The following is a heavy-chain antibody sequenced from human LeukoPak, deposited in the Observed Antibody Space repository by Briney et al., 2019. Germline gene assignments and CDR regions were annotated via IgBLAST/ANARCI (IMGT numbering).Heavy chain of an antibody. CDR1: GGTFSSYA. V-gene: IGHV1-69*04. D-gene: IGHD3-22*01. CDR2: IIPILGIA. Sequence: AASVKVSCKASGGTFSSYAISWVRQAPGQVLEWMGRIIPILGIANYAQKFQGRVTITADKSTSTAYMELSSLRSEDTAVYYCARDPSYYFDSSGYYFYYYAMDVWGQGTTVTVSS. CDR3: ARDPSYYFDSSGYYFYYYAMDV. J-gene: IGHJ6*02.